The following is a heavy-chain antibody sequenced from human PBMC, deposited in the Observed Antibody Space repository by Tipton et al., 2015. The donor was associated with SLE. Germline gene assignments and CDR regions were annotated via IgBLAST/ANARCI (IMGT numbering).Heavy chain of an antibody. CDR3: AKDRKELAAAGTSAESLDY. Sequence: GSLRLSCAASGFTFSSYAMSWVRQAPGKGLEWVSAISGSGGSTYYADSVKGRFTISRDNSKNTLYLQMNSLRAEDTAVYYCAKDRKELAAAGTSAESLDYWGQGTLVTVSS. CDR1: GFTFSSYA. CDR2: ISGSGGST. J-gene: IGHJ4*02. V-gene: IGHV3-23*01. D-gene: IGHD6-13*01.